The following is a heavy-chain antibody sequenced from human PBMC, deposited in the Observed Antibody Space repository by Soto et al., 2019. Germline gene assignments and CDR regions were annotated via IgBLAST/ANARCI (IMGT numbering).Heavy chain of an antibody. CDR2: IYPRDSDT. CDR1: GFSFTSYW. D-gene: IGHD3-3*01. J-gene: IGHJ3*02. Sequence: GESLKISCKASGFSFTSYWIGWVRQVPGKGLECMGIIYPRDSDTRYNPSFQGQVTISVDESINSAYLQWSSLKTADTAMYYCARTGVADACEIWGQGTMVTVS. CDR3: ARTGVADACEI. V-gene: IGHV5-51*01.